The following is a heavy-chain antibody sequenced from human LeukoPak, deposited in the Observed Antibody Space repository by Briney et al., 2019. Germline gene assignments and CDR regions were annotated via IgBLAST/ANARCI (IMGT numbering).Heavy chain of an antibody. CDR1: GFSFRSYW. CDR2: INTDGTNT. CDR3: ARELSHGSSWFNWYFDL. V-gene: IGHV3-74*01. J-gene: IGHJ2*01. D-gene: IGHD6-13*01. Sequence: GGSLRLSCAASGFSFRSYWMHWVRQAPGKGLVWVSRINTDGTNTGYADSVKGRFTISRDNAKNTLYLQMNSLRAEDTAVYYCARELSHGSSWFNWYFDLWGRGTLVTVSS.